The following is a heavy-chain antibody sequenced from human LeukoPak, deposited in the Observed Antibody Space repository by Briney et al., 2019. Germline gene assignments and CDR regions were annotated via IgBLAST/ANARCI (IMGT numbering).Heavy chain of an antibody. CDR1: GYSISSGYY. V-gene: IGHV4-38-2*02. CDR2: IYHSGST. D-gene: IGHD6-19*01. CDR3: AREGPGEQWLVLRDYYYYYYMDV. J-gene: IGHJ6*03. Sequence: PSETLSLTCTVSGYSISSGYYWGWIRQPPGKGLEWIGSIYHSGSTYYNPSLKSRVTISVDTSKNQFSLKLSSVTAADTAVYYCAREGPGEQWLVLRDYYYYYYMDVWGKGTTVTVSS.